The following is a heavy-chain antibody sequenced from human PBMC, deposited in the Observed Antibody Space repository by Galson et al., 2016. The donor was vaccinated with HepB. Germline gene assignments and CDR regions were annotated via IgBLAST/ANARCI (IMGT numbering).Heavy chain of an antibody. CDR2: NSVSLGGLK. CDR3: ARTYSWQYGDYFDL. V-gene: IGHV3-23*01. CDR1: GFTFDNYV. Sequence: SLRLSCAASGFTFDNYVMNWVRQAPGKGLEWVSSNSVSLGGLKHYADSVKGRFTISRDNSNNMLYLQMDIATVEDTALYYCARTYSWQYGDYFDLWGRGTLVTVSS. D-gene: IGHD4-11*01. J-gene: IGHJ2*01.